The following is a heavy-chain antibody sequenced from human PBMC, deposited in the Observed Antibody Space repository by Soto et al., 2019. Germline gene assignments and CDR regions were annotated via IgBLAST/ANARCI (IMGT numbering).Heavy chain of an antibody. J-gene: IGHJ6*02. CDR1: GGSISSYY. CDR3: ARRQMATIFGMDV. CDR2: IYYSGST. D-gene: IGHD5-12*01. Sequence: SETPSLTCTVSGGSISSYYWSWIRQPPGKGLEWIGYIYYSGSTNYNPSLKSRVTISVDTSKNQFSLKLSSVTAADTAVYYCARRQMATIFGMDVWCQGTTVTVSS. V-gene: IGHV4-59*01.